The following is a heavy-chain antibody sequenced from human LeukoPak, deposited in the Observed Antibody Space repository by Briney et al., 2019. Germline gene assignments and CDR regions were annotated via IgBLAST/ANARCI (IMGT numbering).Heavy chain of an antibody. CDR2: IYYSGST. D-gene: IGHD2-2*01. CDR3: AIEGYCSSTSCYGEWFDP. J-gene: IGHJ5*02. CDR1: GGSISSYY. V-gene: IGHV4-59*12. Sequence: PSETLSLTCTVSGGSISSYYWSWIRQPPGKGLEWIGYIYYSGSTNYNPSLKSRVTISVDTSKNQFSLKLSSVTAADTAVYYCAIEGYCSSTSCYGEWFDPWGQGTLVTVSS.